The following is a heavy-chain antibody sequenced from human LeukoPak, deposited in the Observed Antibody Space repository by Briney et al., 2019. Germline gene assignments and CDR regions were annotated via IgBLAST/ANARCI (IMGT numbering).Heavy chain of an antibody. J-gene: IGHJ5*02. CDR1: GFTFSSYE. D-gene: IGHD4-23*01. CDR2: ITSSSSSI. V-gene: IGHV3-21*01. CDR3: AREHPVATWFDP. Sequence: GGSLRLSCAASGFTFSSYEMNWVRQAPGKGLEWVSSITSSSSSIYYADSVKGRFTISRDNAKNSLYLQMNSLRAEDTAVYYCAREHPVATWFDPWGQRTLVTVSS.